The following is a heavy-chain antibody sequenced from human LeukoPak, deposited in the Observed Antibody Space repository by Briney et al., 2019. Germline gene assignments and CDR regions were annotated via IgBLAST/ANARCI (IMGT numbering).Heavy chain of an antibody. CDR3: ARLNPEYYYDSSGYYRD. CDR1: GYTFTSYD. D-gene: IGHD3-22*01. V-gene: IGHV1-8*01. CDR2: MNPNSGNT. J-gene: IGHJ1*01. Sequence: AASVKASCKASGYTFTSYDINWVRQATGQGLEWMGWMNPNSGNTGYAQKFQGRVTMTRNTSISTAYMELSSLRSEDTAVYYCARLNPEYYYDSSGYYRDWGQGTLVTVSS.